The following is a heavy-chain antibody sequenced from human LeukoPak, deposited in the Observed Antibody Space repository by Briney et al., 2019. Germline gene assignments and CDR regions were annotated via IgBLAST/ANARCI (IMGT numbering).Heavy chain of an antibody. J-gene: IGHJ4*02. D-gene: IGHD2-2*01. CDR1: GGTFSSYA. V-gene: IGHV1-69*05. Sequence: GASVKVSCKASGGTFSSYAISWVRQAPGQGLEWMGRIIPIFGTANYAQKFQGRVTITTDESTSTAYMELNSLKTEDTAVYYCTPDIVVVPAATMDVVDYWGQGTLVTVSS. CDR2: IIPIFGTA. CDR3: TPDIVVVPAATMDVVDY.